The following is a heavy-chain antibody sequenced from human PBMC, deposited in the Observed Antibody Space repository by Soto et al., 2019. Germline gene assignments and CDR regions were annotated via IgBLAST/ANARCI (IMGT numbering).Heavy chain of an antibody. Sequence: QVQLVQSGAEVKKPGSSVKVSCKASGGTFSSYTISWVRQAPGQGLEWMGRIIPILGIANYAQKFQGRVTITADKSTSTAYMELSSLRSEDTAVYYCARGSMVRGVLVYWGQGTLVTVSS. CDR1: GGTFSSYT. CDR3: ARGSMVRGVLVY. D-gene: IGHD3-10*01. CDR2: IIPILGIA. V-gene: IGHV1-69*02. J-gene: IGHJ4*02.